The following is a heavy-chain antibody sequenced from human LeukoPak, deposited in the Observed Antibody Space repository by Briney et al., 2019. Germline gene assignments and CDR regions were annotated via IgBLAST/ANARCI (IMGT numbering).Heavy chain of an antibody. V-gene: IGHV3-48*02. J-gene: IGHJ4*02. D-gene: IGHD2-21*02. CDR2: ISSSSTTI. CDR1: GFTFRRYS. Sequence: GGSLRLSCAASGFTFRRYSMNGVRQAPGKGLEWLSYISSSSTTIFNANSVKGRFTIYRDNAKHSLYLQMNSLRDEDTALYYCVRASGGDCYGHWGQGTLVTVSS. CDR3: VRASGGDCYGH.